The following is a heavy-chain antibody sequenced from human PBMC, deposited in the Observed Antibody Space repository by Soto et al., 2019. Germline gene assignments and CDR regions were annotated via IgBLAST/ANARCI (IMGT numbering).Heavy chain of an antibody. CDR1: GFTFSSHG. CDR2: ITGSGGST. CDR3: AKARGGLGGIIRNTVDH. J-gene: IGHJ4*02. D-gene: IGHD3-16*01. Sequence: EVQLLEFGGGLVQPGGSLRLSCAASGFTFSSHGMSWVRQAPGKGLEWISGITGSGGSTYYADSVKGRVTISRDNSKNTLHLQMSSLSAEDTAVSWCAKARGGLGGIIRNTVDHWGQGTLVTVSS. V-gene: IGHV3-23*01.